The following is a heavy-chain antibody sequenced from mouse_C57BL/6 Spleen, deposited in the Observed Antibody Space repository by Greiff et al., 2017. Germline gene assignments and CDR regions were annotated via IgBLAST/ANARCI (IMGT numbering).Heavy chain of an antibody. CDR1: GFNITDYY. V-gene: IGHV14-2*01. J-gene: IGHJ3*01. CDR3: ARSLQGWFAD. CDR2: IDPEDGDT. Sequence: EVQLQQSGAELVKPGASVKLSCTASGFNITDYYMHWVKQRTEQGLEWIGRIDPEDGDTKYAPKFKGKATIAADSSSNTAYLQLSSLTSEDTAVYCCARSLQGWFADWGQGTLVTVSA.